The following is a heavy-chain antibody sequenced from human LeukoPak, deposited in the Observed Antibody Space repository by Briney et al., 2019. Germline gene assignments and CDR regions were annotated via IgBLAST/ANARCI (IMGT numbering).Heavy chain of an antibody. D-gene: IGHD3-22*01. J-gene: IGHJ4*02. CDR3: AKGTASTRITYYYDSSGSYYFDY. V-gene: IGHV3-74*01. CDR1: GFTFSSYW. CDR2: INSDGSST. Sequence: GGSLRLSCAASGFTFSSYWMHWVRQAPGKGLVWVSRINSDGSSTSYADSVKGRFTISRDNAKNTLYLQMNSLRAEDTAVYYCAKGTASTRITYYYDSSGSYYFDYWGQGTLVTVSS.